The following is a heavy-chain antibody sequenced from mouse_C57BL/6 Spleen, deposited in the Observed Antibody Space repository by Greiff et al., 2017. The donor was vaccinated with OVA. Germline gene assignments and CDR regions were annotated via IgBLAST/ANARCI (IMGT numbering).Heavy chain of an antibody. CDR3: ARLPYYSNFHFDY. D-gene: IGHD2-5*01. Sequence: EVMLVESGGGLVKPGGSLKLSCAASGFTFSDYGMHWVRQAPEKGLEWVAYISSGSSTIYYADTVKGRFTISRDNAKNTLFLQMTSLRSAATAMYYCARLPYYSNFHFDYWGQGTTLTVSS. CDR2: ISSGSSTI. CDR1: GFTFSDYG. J-gene: IGHJ2*01. V-gene: IGHV5-17*01.